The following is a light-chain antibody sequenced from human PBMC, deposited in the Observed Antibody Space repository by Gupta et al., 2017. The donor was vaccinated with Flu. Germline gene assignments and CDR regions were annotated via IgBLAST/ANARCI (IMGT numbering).Light chain of an antibody. J-gene: IGLJ2*01. V-gene: IGLV1-40*01. CDR3: QSYDSSLSGPVV. CDR1: SCNIGAGYD. CDR2: GDT. Sequence: TISCTGSSCNIGAGYDVHWYQQLPGSAPKLLIYGDTNRPSGVPDRFSGSKSGTSASLAITGLQADDEAYYYCQSYDSSLSGPVVFGGGTKLTVL.